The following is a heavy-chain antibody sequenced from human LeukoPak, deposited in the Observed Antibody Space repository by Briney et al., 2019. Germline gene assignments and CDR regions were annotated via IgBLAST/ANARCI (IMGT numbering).Heavy chain of an antibody. V-gene: IGHV3-23*01. CDR3: ARDKGYLLYYYYYMDV. CDR1: GFTFSSYA. D-gene: IGHD1-26*01. Sequence: GGSLRLSCAASGFTFSSYAMSWVRQAPGKGLEWVSAISGSGGSTYYADSVKGRFTISRDNSKNTLYLQMNSLRAEDTAVYYCARDKGYLLYYYYYMDVWGKGTTVTISS. J-gene: IGHJ6*03. CDR2: ISGSGGST.